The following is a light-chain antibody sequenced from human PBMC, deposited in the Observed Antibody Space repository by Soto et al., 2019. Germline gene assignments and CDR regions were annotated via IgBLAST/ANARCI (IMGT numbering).Light chain of an antibody. Sequence: EIVLTQSPATLSLSPGERATLSCRASRGVSSFLAWYQQKPGQAPRLLIYDASKRATGIPARFSGSGSGTDFTLTISSLEPEDCAVYYCQQRSTWLTFGQGTKVEIK. CDR2: DAS. V-gene: IGKV3-11*01. CDR1: RGVSSF. J-gene: IGKJ1*01. CDR3: QQRSTWLT.